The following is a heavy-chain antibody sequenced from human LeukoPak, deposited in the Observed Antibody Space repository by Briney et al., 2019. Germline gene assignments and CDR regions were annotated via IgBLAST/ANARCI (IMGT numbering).Heavy chain of an antibody. Sequence: GGSLRLSCAASGFTFSSYAMSWVRQAPGKGLEWVSAISGSGGSTYHADSVKGRFTISRDNSKNTLYLQMNSLRAEDTAVYYCAKDIDYDFWGQTRDVWGQGTTVTVSS. CDR3: AKDIDYDFWGQTRDV. V-gene: IGHV3-23*01. CDR2: ISGSGGST. J-gene: IGHJ6*02. D-gene: IGHD3-3*01. CDR1: GFTFSSYA.